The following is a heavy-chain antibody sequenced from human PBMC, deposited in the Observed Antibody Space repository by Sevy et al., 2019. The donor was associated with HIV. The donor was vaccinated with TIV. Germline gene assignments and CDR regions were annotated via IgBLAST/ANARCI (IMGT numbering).Heavy chain of an antibody. J-gene: IGHJ4*02. CDR1: GYTFTSYG. Sequence: ASVKVSCKASGYTFTSYGISWVRQAPGQGLEWMGWISAYNGNTNYAQKLQGRVTMTTDTSTSTAYMELRSLRSDDTAVYYCAGSNRFLAKYGGDYWGQGTLVTVSS. CDR2: ISAYNGNT. D-gene: IGHD3-3*01. V-gene: IGHV1-18*01. CDR3: AGSNRFLAKYGGDY.